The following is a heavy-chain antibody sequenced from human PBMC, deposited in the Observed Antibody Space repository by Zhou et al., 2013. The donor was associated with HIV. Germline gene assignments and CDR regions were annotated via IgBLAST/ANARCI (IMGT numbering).Heavy chain of an antibody. D-gene: IGHD6-19*01. Sequence: QVQLVQSGAEVKKPGTSVKVSCKASGYTFTSYYMHWVRQAPGQGLEWMGIINPSGGSTSYAQKFQGRVTMTRDRFTSTAYLEMRRLRYDDTAMYFCARAPPPPNYSDGFVVGGSLDVWGRGTKGHCLF. V-gene: IGHV1-46*01. CDR3: ARAPPPPNYSDGFVVGGSLDV. J-gene: IGHJ3*01. CDR2: INPSGGST. CDR1: GYTFTSYY.